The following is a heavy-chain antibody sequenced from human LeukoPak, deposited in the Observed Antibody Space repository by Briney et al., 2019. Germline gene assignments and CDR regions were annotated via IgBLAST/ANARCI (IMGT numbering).Heavy chain of an antibody. V-gene: IGHV3-49*03. CDR1: GFTFGDYA. CDR3: TRDTLLRYFDWFVPFHY. Sequence: GRSLRLPCTASGFTFGDYAMSWFRQAPGKGLEWVGFIRSKAYGGTTEYAASVKGRFTISRDDSQRIAYLRMNNLKTEDTAVYYCTRDTLLRYFDWFVPFHYWGQGTLVTVSS. J-gene: IGHJ4*02. D-gene: IGHD3-9*01. CDR2: IRSKAYGGTT.